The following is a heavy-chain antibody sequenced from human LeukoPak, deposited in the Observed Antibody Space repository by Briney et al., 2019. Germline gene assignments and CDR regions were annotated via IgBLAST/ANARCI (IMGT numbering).Heavy chain of an antibody. CDR2: ISSSSSTI. CDR1: GFTFSSYS. J-gene: IGHJ6*03. CDR3: ARVRILSHYYYMDV. V-gene: IGHV3-48*01. Sequence: GGSLRLSCAASGFTFSSYSMNWVRQAPGKGLEWVSYISSSSSTIYYADSVKGRFTISRDNAKNSLYLQMNSLRAEDTAVYYCARVRILSHYYYMDVWGKGTTVTVSS. D-gene: IGHD2-15*01.